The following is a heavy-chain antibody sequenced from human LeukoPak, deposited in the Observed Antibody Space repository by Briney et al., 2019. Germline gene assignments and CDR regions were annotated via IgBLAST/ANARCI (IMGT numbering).Heavy chain of an antibody. Sequence: GGSLRLSCAASGFTFSSYAMSWVRQAPGKGLEWVAVISYDGSNKYYADSVKGRFTISRDNSKNTLYLQMNSLRAEDTAVYYCARDRGIVVVPAAIPLVYGMDVWGQGTTVTVSS. V-gene: IGHV3-30-3*01. D-gene: IGHD2-2*01. CDR3: ARDRGIVVVPAAIPLVYGMDV. CDR1: GFTFSSYA. CDR2: ISYDGSNK. J-gene: IGHJ6*02.